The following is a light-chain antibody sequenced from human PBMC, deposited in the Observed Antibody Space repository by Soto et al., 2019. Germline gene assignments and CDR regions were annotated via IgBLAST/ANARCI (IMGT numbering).Light chain of an antibody. J-gene: IGLJ2*01. Sequence: QSALTQPASVSGSPGQSITISCTGTSNDVGGYAYVSWYQQYPGKAPKLVISEVSNRPSGVSHRFSGFRSGNTASLTISGLQAEDEADYYCSSYTGDTTPVFGGGTKLTVL. CDR3: SSYTGDTTPV. V-gene: IGLV2-14*01. CDR1: SNDVGGYAY. CDR2: EVS.